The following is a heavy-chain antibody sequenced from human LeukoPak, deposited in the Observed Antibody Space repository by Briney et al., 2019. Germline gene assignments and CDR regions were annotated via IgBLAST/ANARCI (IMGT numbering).Heavy chain of an antibody. D-gene: IGHD3-16*01. Sequence: ASVKVSCKASRGTFSSYAISWVRQAPGQGLEWMGIINPSGGSTSYAQKFQGRVTMTRDTSTSTVYMELSSLRSEDTAVYYCARAPMITFGGVKGYYFDYWGQGTLVTVSS. CDR3: ARAPMITFGGVKGYYFDY. J-gene: IGHJ4*02. V-gene: IGHV1-46*01. CDR2: INPSGGST. CDR1: RGTFSSYA.